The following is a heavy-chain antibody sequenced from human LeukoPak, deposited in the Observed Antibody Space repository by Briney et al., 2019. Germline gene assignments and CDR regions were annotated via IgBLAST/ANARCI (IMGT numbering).Heavy chain of an antibody. CDR1: GYTFTSSY. Sequence: GASVTVSCKASGYTFTSSYMHWVRQAPGQGLEWMGIINPSGGSTTYAQKFQGRLTMTKDTSTSTVYMDLSSLRSEDTAVYYCAPSRPGINNFDYWGQGTLVTVSS. D-gene: IGHD6-13*01. J-gene: IGHJ4*02. CDR3: APSRPGINNFDY. CDR2: INPSGGST. V-gene: IGHV1-46*01.